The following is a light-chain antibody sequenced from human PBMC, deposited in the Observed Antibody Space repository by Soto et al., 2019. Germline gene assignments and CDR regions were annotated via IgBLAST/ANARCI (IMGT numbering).Light chain of an antibody. CDR2: DAS. CDR3: QQYNTHWYT. V-gene: IGKV1-5*01. CDR1: QSISNW. Sequence: DIQMTQSPSTLSASVGDRVTITCRASQSISNWLAWYQQKPGKAPNLLIYDASSLKSGVPARFSGRGSGTEFTLTISSLQPDDVATYYCQQYNTHWYTFGQGTKLESK. J-gene: IGKJ2*01.